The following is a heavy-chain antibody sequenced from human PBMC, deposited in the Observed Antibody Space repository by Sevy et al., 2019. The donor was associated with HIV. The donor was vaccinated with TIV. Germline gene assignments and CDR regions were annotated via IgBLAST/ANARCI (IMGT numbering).Heavy chain of an antibody. CDR2: ISAYNGNT. J-gene: IGHJ4*02. CDR3: AGDYYYDSSGYEYFDY. D-gene: IGHD3-22*01. Sequence: ASVKVSCKASGYTFTSYGISWVRQAPGQGLEWMGWISAYNGNTNYAQKLQGRVTMTTDTSTSTAYVELRSLRSDDTAVYYCAGDYYYDSSGYEYFDYWGQGTLVTVSS. V-gene: IGHV1-18*04. CDR1: GYTFTSYG.